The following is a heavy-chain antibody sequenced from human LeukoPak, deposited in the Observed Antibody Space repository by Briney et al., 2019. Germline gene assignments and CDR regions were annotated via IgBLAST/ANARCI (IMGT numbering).Heavy chain of an antibody. V-gene: IGHV4-34*01. Sequence: SQTLSLTCAVYGGSFRGYYWSWIRQPPGKGLEWIGEINLSGSTNYNPSLKSRVTISVDTSKNQFSLKLSSVTAADTAVYYCARALTSGWTHYYYYYYMDVWGKGTTVTISS. CDR3: ARALTSGWTHYYYYYYMDV. D-gene: IGHD6-19*01. CDR1: GGSFRGYY. J-gene: IGHJ6*03. CDR2: INLSGST.